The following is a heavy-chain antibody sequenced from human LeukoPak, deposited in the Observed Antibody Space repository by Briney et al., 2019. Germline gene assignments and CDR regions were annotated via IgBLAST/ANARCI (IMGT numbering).Heavy chain of an antibody. Sequence: ASVKVSCKASGYTLTNYGFSWVRQAPGHGLEWMGWISAYNGNTNYARKLQGRVTMTTDTSTSTAYMELRSLRFDDTAVYYCARDGGITVAADDYWGQGTLVTVSS. V-gene: IGHV1-18*01. J-gene: IGHJ4*02. CDR1: GYTLTNYG. CDR3: ARDGGITVAADDY. CDR2: ISAYNGNT. D-gene: IGHD6-19*01.